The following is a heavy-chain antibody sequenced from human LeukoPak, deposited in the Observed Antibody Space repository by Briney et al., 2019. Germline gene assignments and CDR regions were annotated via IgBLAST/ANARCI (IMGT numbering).Heavy chain of an antibody. J-gene: IGHJ3*02. D-gene: IGHD3-22*01. V-gene: IGHV1-58*02. CDR1: GFTFTSSA. CDR2: IVAGSGNT. Sequence: GTSVTVSCKASGFTFTSSAMQWVRQARGQRLEWIGWIVAGSGNTNYAQKFQERVTITRDMSTSTAYMELSSLRSEDTAVYYCAAQVLVVGAFDIWGQGTMVTVSS. CDR3: AAQVLVVGAFDI.